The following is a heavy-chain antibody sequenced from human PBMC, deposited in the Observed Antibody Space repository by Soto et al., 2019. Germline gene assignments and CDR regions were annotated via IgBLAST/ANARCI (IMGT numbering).Heavy chain of an antibody. CDR1: GGTFSSYA. CDR2: IIPISDTT. Sequence: QVQLVQTGAEVEKPGSSVKVSCKASGGTFSSYAIRWVRQAPGQGLEWMGGIIPISDTTNYAQKFQGRVTIIADESTSTAYMELSSLRSEDTAVYYCARSHGSSTSLEIYYYYYYGMDVWGQGTTVTVSS. V-gene: IGHV1-69*01. J-gene: IGHJ6*02. D-gene: IGHD2-2*01. CDR3: ARSHGSSTSLEIYYYYYYGMDV.